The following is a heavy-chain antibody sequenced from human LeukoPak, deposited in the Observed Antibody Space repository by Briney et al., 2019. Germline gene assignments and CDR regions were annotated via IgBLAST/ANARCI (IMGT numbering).Heavy chain of an antibody. V-gene: IGHV3-30*02. CDR2: IWYDGSNK. Sequence: GSLTFSCSAYGFTFSSFGMHRHRPAQGKGLEGVALIWYDGSNKYYADSVKGRFTNTRDNSKNTLYLQMNSLRAEDTAVYYCAKTRTGAPDDYWGQGTLVTVSS. D-gene: IGHD1-26*01. CDR1: GFTFSSFG. J-gene: IGHJ4*02. CDR3: AKTRTGAPDDY.